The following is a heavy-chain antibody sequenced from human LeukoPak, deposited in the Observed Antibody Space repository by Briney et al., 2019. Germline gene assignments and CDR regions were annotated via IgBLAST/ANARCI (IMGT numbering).Heavy chain of an antibody. J-gene: IGHJ5*02. V-gene: IGHV3-7*03. CDR2: IKQDGSEK. Sequence: PGGSLRLSCAASGFTFSSYWMSWVRQAPGKGLEWVANIKQDGSEKYYVDSVKGRFTISRDNAKNSLYLQMNSLRAEDTAVYYCAKERYYGSGSYYGPFNWFDPWGQGTLVTVSS. D-gene: IGHD3-10*01. CDR3: AKERYYGSGSYYGPFNWFDP. CDR1: GFTFSSYW.